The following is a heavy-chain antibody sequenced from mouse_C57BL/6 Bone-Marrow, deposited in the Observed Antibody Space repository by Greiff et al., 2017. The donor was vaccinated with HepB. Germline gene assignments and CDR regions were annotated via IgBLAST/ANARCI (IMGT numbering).Heavy chain of an antibody. CDR3: VRDPFYGNGRYFDV. J-gene: IGHJ1*03. V-gene: IGHV10-3*01. CDR1: GFTFNTYA. D-gene: IGHD2-10*01. Sequence: EVQGVESGGGLVQPKGSLKLSCAASGFTFNTYAMHWVRQAPGKGLEWVARIRSKSSNYATYYADSVKDRFTISRDDSQSMLYLQMNNLKTEDTAMYYCVRDPFYGNGRYFDVWGTGTTVTVSS. CDR2: IRSKSSNYAT.